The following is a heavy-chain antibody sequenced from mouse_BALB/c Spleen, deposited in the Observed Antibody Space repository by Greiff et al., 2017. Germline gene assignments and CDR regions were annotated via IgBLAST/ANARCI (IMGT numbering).Heavy chain of an antibody. Sequence: EVKLQESGPGLVKPSQSLSLTCTVTGYSITSDYAWNWIRQFPGNKLEWMGYISYSGSTSYNPSLKSRISITRDTSKNQFFLQLNSVTTEDTATYYCARDDFAYFDYWGQGTTLTVSS. J-gene: IGHJ2*01. CDR2: ISYSGST. D-gene: IGHD2-4*01. CDR1: GYSITSDYA. V-gene: IGHV3-2*02. CDR3: ARDDFAYFDY.